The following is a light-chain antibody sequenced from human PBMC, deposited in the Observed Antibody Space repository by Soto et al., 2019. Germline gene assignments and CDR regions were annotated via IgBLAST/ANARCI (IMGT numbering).Light chain of an antibody. CDR1: QSINRY. J-gene: IGKJ3*01. CDR2: DAS. Sequence: DIQMTQSPSSLPASVGDRFTITFLASQSINRYLNWYQHKPGKAPKLLIYDASSLQSGVPSRFSGSGSGTDFTLTISSLQPEDFATYYCQQSSSTPRTFGPGTKVDIK. V-gene: IGKV1-39*01. CDR3: QQSSSTPRT.